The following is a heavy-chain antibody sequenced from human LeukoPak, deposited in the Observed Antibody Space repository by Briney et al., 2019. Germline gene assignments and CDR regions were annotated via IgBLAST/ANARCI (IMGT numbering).Heavy chain of an antibody. D-gene: IGHD6-13*01. CDR3: ARDRYSSSWYDAYYYYGMDV. V-gene: IGHV3-21*01. CDR2: ISSSSSYI. Sequence: KTGESLRLSCAASGFTFSSYSMNWVRQAPGKGLEWVSSISSSSSYIYYADSVKGRFTISRDNAKNSLYLQMNSLRAEDTAVYYCARDRYSSSWYDAYYYYGMDVWGQGTTVTVSS. J-gene: IGHJ6*02. CDR1: GFTFSSYS.